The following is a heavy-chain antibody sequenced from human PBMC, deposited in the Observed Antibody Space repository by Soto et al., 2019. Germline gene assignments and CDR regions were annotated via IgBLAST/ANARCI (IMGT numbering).Heavy chain of an antibody. CDR2: MYNTGST. Sequence: SETLSLTCTVSGGSISGYYWSWIRQPPGKGLEWIGYMYNTGSTVYNPSFKSRVTISVDTSKNQFSLKLSSVTAADTAVYYCARGVVEMATITRYFDYWGQGTLVTVSS. CDR1: GGSISGYY. D-gene: IGHD5-12*01. CDR3: ARGVVEMATITRYFDY. V-gene: IGHV4-59*12. J-gene: IGHJ4*02.